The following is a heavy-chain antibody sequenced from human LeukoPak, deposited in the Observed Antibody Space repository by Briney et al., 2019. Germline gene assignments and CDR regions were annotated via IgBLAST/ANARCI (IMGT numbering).Heavy chain of an antibody. CDR1: GFTFSSYG. CDR2: INWNGGST. V-gene: IGHV3-20*04. J-gene: IGHJ6*03. Sequence: GGSLRLSCAASGFTFSSYGMHWVRQAPGKGLEWVSGINWNGGSTGYADSVKGRFTISRDNAKNSLYLQMNSLRAEDTALYYCARFGLDYDFWSGYYRRQYYYYYYMDVWGKGTTVTVSS. CDR3: ARFGLDYDFWSGYYRRQYYYYYYMDV. D-gene: IGHD3-3*01.